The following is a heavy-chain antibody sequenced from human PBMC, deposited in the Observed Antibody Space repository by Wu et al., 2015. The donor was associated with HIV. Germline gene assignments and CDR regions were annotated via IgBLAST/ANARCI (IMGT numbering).Heavy chain of an antibody. CDR2: IIPIFGTA. CDR1: GGTFSSYA. D-gene: IGHD2-8*01. V-gene: IGHV1-69*12. CDR3: ARLGPIEDCTNGVCYTGGSYMDV. J-gene: IGHJ6*03. Sequence: QVQLVQSGAEVKKPGSSVKVSCKASGGTFSSYAISWVRQAPGQGLEWMGGIIPIFGTANYAQKFQGRVTITADESTSTAYMELSSLRSEDTAVYYCARLGPIEDCTNGVCYTGGSYMDVWGKGTTVTVSS.